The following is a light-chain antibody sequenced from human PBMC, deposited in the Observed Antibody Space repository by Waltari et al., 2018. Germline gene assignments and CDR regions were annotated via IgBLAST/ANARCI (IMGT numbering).Light chain of an antibody. CDR3: QQYGSPPSVT. CDR2: AAS. Sequence: DIQMTQSPSSLSASVGDRVTITCRASQSISSYLNWYQQKPGKAPKLLIYAASSLQSGVPSRFSGSGSGTDFTLTISSLQPEDFATYYCQQYGSPPSVTFGGGTKVEIK. J-gene: IGKJ4*01. CDR1: QSISSY. V-gene: IGKV1-39*01.